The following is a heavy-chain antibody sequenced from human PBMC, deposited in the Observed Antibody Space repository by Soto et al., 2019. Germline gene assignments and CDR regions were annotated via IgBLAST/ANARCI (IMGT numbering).Heavy chain of an antibody. J-gene: IGHJ4*02. CDR1: GFTFSDYY. Sequence: PGGSLRLSCAASGFTFSDYYMTWIRQAPGKGLEWVSYISSTSDYTDYADSVKGRFTISRDNAKNSVYLQVDSLTVEDTAVYYCTRDPGRRKVDYWGQGTLVTVSS. V-gene: IGHV3-11*06. CDR2: ISSTSDYT. CDR3: TRDPGRRKVDY.